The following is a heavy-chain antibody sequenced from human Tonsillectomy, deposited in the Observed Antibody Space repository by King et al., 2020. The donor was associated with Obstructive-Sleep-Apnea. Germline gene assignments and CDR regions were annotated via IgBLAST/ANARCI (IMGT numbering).Heavy chain of an antibody. CDR2: IIPLYAST. V-gene: IGHV1-69*01. CDR1: GGTFSSYA. J-gene: IGHJ6*02. CDR3: ASGVAAGQYYYSGLDV. Sequence: QLVQSGAEVKRPGSSVKVSCKASGGTFSSYAFIWVRLAPGQGLEWMGEIIPLYASTSNAEKFQGRVTITADESTSTAYMELSSLRSEDTAVYYCASGVAAGQYYYSGLDVWGPGTTVTVSS. D-gene: IGHD6-13*01.